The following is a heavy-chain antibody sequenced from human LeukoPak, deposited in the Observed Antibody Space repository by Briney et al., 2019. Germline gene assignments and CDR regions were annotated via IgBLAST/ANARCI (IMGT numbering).Heavy chain of an antibody. Sequence: GGSLRLSCAASGFTFSDYYMSWIRQAPGKGLEWVSYISSSGSTIYYADSVKGRFSISRDNAKNSLYLQMSSLRAEDTAVYYCARRIVVVTANWFDPWGQGTLGTVSS. CDR1: GFTFSDYY. J-gene: IGHJ5*02. CDR2: ISSSGSTI. CDR3: ARRIVVVTANWFDP. D-gene: IGHD2-21*02. V-gene: IGHV3-11*01.